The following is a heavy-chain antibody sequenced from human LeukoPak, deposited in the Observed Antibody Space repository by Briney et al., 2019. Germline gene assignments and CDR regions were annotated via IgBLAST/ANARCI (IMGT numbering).Heavy chain of an antibody. CDR3: ARSRGKKGCFAP. CDR1: GGSISSYY. D-gene: IGHD3-16*01. Sequence: SETLSLTCTVSGGSISSYYWSWIRQPPGKGLEWIGYIYYSGSTNYNPSLKSRVTISVDTSKNQFSLKLSSVTAADTAVYYCARSRGKKGCFAPWAQEPLVTVSS. V-gene: IGHV4-59*01. CDR2: IYYSGST. J-gene: IGHJ5*02.